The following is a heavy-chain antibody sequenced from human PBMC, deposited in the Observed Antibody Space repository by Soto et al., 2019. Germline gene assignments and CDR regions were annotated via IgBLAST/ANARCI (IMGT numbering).Heavy chain of an antibody. D-gene: IGHD2-15*01. V-gene: IGHV3-15*01. CDR2: VKSNTDGGTA. Sequence: EVQLVESGGGLVKPGGSLRLSCTASGFSFSYAWMSWVRRAPGKGLEWVGRVKSNTDGGTADYAAPVKGRFTISRDDSKTTVYLQMNSLKTEDTAVYYCTTDCSGGSCYPGAYYYYYGMDVWGQGTTVTVSS. CDR1: GFSFSYAW. CDR3: TTDCSGGSCYPGAYYYYYGMDV. J-gene: IGHJ6*02.